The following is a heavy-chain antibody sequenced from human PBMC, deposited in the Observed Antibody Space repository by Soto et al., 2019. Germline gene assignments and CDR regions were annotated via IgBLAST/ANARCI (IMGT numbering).Heavy chain of an antibody. D-gene: IGHD3-10*02. CDR3: ARDVRSRRYDL. Sequence: QVQLVESGGGVVQPGRSLRLSCAASGFTFRNYGMHWVRQAPGKGLEWLAVIWYDGSNKYYADSVKGRFTISRDNSKNTHYLEMNSLRDEDTAVYYCARDVRSRRYDLWGQGTLVIVSS. CDR2: IWYDGSNK. J-gene: IGHJ5*02. CDR1: GFTFRNYG. V-gene: IGHV3-33*01.